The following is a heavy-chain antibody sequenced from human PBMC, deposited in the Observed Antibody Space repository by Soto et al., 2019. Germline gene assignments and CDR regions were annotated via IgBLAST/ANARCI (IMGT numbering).Heavy chain of an antibody. CDR1: GGSISSYY. Sequence: SETLSLTCTVSGGSISSYYWSWIRQPPGKGLEWIGYIYHSGSTNYNPSLKSRVTISVDTSKNQFSLKLSSVTAADTAVYYCARSYYDSSGYYYFFYWGQGTLVTVSS. V-gene: IGHV4-59*01. CDR3: ARSYYDSSGYYYFFY. J-gene: IGHJ4*02. CDR2: IYHSGST. D-gene: IGHD3-22*01.